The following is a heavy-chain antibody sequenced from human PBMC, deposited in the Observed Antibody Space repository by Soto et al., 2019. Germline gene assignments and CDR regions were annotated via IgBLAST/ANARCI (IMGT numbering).Heavy chain of an antibody. CDR2: IIPIFGTA. CDR3: ARAVPRRKTSIQLWPRLDY. CDR1: GGTFSSYA. V-gene: IGHV1-69*13. D-gene: IGHD5-18*01. J-gene: IGHJ4*02. Sequence: SVKVSCKASGGTFSSYAISWVQQAPGQGLEWMGGIIPIFGTANYAQKFQGRVTITADESTSTAYMELSSLRSEDTAVYYCARAVPRRKTSIQLWPRLDYWGQGTLVTVSS.